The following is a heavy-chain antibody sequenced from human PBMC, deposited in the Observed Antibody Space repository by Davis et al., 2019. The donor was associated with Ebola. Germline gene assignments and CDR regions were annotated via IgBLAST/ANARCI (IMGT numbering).Heavy chain of an antibody. Sequence: ASVKVSCKASGYTFTSHGINWVRQAPGQGLEWMGWITPFNGNTNHAQKFQGRVTMTTDKSTSTAFMELRSLRSDDTAVYYCARRKVGARGVCFDIWGQGTMVTVSS. J-gene: IGHJ3*02. CDR3: ARRKVGARGVCFDI. CDR2: ITPFNGNT. V-gene: IGHV1-18*01. D-gene: IGHD1-26*01. CDR1: GYTFTSHG.